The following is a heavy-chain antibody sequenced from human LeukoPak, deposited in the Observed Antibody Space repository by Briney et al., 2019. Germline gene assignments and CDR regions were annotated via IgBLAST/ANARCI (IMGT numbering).Heavy chain of an antibody. CDR3: AKDIVAAGLFFDY. V-gene: IGHV3-11*01. J-gene: IGHJ4*02. D-gene: IGHD6-13*01. CDR2: ISNSGGKTI. Sequence: GALRLSCATSQFNFNKFGMTWVRQAPGKGLEWVSYISNSGGKTIYYADSVKGRFTISRDDAKNSLYLQMNSLRVEDTAVYYCAKDIVAAGLFFDYWGQGTLVTVSS. CDR1: QFNFNKFG.